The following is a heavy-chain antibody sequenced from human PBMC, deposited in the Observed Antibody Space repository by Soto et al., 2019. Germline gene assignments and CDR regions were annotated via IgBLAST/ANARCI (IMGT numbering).Heavy chain of an antibody. CDR2: ISADGSDK. V-gene: IGHV3-30*18. CDR1: GFTFSNFG. D-gene: IGHD3-3*01. Sequence: QVQLVESGGGVVQTGRSLRLSCAASGFTFSNFGMHWVRQAPGKGLEWVAAISADGSDKYFSGSVKGRFTISRDNSKNTLFLQMNSLRLEDTAVYYCVKGSDVARQELDYWGQGTLVTVSS. CDR3: VKGSDVARQELDY. J-gene: IGHJ4*02.